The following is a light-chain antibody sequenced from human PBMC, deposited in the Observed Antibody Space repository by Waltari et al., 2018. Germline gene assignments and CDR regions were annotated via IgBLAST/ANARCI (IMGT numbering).Light chain of an antibody. CDR2: ANN. CDR3: QSYDKTLSAWV. V-gene: IGLV1-40*01. Sequence: QSVLTQPPSVPGAPGQRVTVSFTGSTSNTGAGYDVQWYQQFPGGAPKLVIYANNNRPSGVPDRFSATKSGSSASLAITGLQAEDEADYYCQSYDKTLSAWVFGGGTRLTVL. CDR1: TSNTGAGYD. J-gene: IGLJ3*02.